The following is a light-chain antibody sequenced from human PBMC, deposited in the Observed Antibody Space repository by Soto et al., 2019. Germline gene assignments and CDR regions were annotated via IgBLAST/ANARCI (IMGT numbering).Light chain of an antibody. J-gene: IGKJ5*01. Sequence: IVMTXSQATLSPSPXXXXXRXXRPIQSVRTTVAWYKQKPXQATIILFYGASTXATRIPARFSGSGAGTDFTLNITSLEPEACAVYYCQQRNNWPPPTFGQGTRQEIK. CDR3: QQRNNWPPPT. CDR2: GAS. CDR1: QSVRTT. V-gene: IGKV3-11*01.